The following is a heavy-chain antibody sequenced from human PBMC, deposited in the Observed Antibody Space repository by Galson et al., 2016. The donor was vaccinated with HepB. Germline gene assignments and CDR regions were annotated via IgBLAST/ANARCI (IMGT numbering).Heavy chain of an antibody. CDR2: IKEDGSKT. J-gene: IGHJ1*01. V-gene: IGHV3-7*03. CDR1: GFTFSRFW. CDR3: ARYGDEAGWNFQH. D-gene: IGHD6-19*01. Sequence: SLRLSCAASGFTFSRFWMNWVRQAPGKGLEWVASIKEDGSKTSYVDSVKGRFTLSRDNVENSLYLQMNSLRAEVTAVYYCARYGDEAGWNFQHWGQGTLVTVSS.